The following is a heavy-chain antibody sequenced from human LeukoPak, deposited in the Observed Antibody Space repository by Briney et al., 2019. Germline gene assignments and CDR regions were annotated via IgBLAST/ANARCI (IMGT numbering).Heavy chain of an antibody. CDR2: MNANSGNT. J-gene: IGHJ6*02. CDR3: ARGPPGILTSNYYYYGMDV. V-gene: IGHV1-8*01. CDR1: GYTFTSYD. D-gene: IGHD3-9*01. Sequence: ASVKVSCKASGYTFTSYDINWVRQAPGEGLEWMGWMNANSGNTGYAQKFQGRVTMTRNTSISTAYMELSSLRAEDTAVYYCARGPPGILTSNYYYYGMDVWGQGTTVTVSS.